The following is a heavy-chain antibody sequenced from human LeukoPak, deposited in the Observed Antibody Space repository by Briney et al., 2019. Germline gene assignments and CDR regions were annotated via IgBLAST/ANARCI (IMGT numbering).Heavy chain of an antibody. D-gene: IGHD5-18*01. V-gene: IGHV1-24*01. J-gene: IGHJ3*02. CDR1: GYTLTELS. CDR3: ATGGYSYGQRHDAFDI. Sequence: ASVKVSCKVSGYTLTELSMHWVRQAPGKGLEWMGGFDPEDGETIYAQKFQGRVTMTEDTSTDTAYMELSSLRSEDTAVYYCATGGYSYGQRHDAFDIWGQGTMVTVSS. CDR2: FDPEDGET.